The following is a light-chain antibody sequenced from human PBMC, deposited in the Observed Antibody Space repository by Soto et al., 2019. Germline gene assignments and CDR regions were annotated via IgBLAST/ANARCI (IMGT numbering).Light chain of an antibody. CDR2: LGS. J-gene: IGKJ4*01. CDR3: AQALQTVT. CDR1: QSLLLSSGNNY. V-gene: IGKV2-28*01. Sequence: DIVLTQSPLSLPVTPGESASISCKASQSLLLSSGNNYLDWYLQKPGQSPQLLIYLGSTRASGVPDRFSGSGSSAYFTLKISTVEAEDVGVYYCAQALQTVTFGGGTKVEIK.